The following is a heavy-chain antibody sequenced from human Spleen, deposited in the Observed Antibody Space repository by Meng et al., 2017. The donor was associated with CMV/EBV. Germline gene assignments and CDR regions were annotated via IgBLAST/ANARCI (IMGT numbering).Heavy chain of an antibody. CDR1: GFDLNNGNVA. D-gene: IGHD3-3*02. V-gene: IGHV2-5*01. CDR3: ARCVSIFGVVKGDY. CDR2: INWKDDE. Sequence: SGFDLNNGNVAVAWIRQSPGKALEWLGLINWKDDEQYRPSLQTRLTITRDTSKDQVVLEMTDMDPVDTATYYCARCVSIFGVVKGDYWGRGSLVTVSS. J-gene: IGHJ4*02.